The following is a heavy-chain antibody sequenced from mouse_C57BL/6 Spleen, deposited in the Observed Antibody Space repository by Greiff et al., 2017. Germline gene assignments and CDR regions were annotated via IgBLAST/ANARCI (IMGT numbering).Heavy chain of an antibody. J-gene: IGHJ4*01. CDR1: GFTFSSYT. V-gene: IGHV5-9*01. Sequence: EVQLVESGGGLVKPGGSLKLSCAASGFTFSSYTMSWVRQTPEKRLEWVATISGGGGNTYYPDSVKGRFTISRDNAKNTLYLQMSSLRSEDTALYYCARHEGLLAMDYWGQGTSVTVSS. D-gene: IGHD3-1*01. CDR2: ISGGGGNT. CDR3: ARHEGLLAMDY.